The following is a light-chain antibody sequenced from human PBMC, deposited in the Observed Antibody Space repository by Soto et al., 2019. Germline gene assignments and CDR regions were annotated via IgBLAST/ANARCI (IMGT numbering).Light chain of an antibody. V-gene: IGKV3-15*01. CDR2: GAS. Sequence: IVMTQSPATLSVSPGESATLSCRASQSVSSNLAWYQQKPGQAPRLLIYGASIRATGIPDRFSGSGSGAECALTISSLQSEDLAVYYCQQYNNWPRTFGQGTKVEIK. J-gene: IGKJ1*01. CDR1: QSVSSN. CDR3: QQYNNWPRT.